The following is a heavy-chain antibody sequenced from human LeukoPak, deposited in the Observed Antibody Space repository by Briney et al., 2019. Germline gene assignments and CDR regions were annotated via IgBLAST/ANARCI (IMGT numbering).Heavy chain of an antibody. CDR2: INPNSGGT. D-gene: IGHD3-16*01. CDR1: GYTFTGYY. V-gene: IGHV1-2*02. CDR3: AREMRYYDYVWGSYNSHLFDY. Sequence: GASVRVSCKASGYTFTGYYMHWVRQAPGQGLEWMGWINPNSGGTNYAQKFQGRVTMTRDTSISTAYMGLSRLRSDDTAVYYCAREMRYYDYVWGSYNSHLFDYWGQGTLVTVSS. J-gene: IGHJ4*02.